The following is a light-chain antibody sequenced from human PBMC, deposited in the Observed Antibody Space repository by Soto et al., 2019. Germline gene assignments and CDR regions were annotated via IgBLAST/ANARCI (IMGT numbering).Light chain of an antibody. Sequence: DIQMTQSPSSLSASVGDRVTITCRASQSISSYLNWYQQKPGKAPKLLIYAASSLQSGVPSRFSGRGSGTDFTLTISSLQPEDYATYYCQQSYSTPRTCGQETKVEIK. J-gene: IGKJ1*01. V-gene: IGKV1-39*01. CDR2: AAS. CDR3: QQSYSTPRT. CDR1: QSISSY.